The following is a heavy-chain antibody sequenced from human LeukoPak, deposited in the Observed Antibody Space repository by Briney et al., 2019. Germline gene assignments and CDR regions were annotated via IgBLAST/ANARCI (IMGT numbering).Heavy chain of an antibody. CDR2: ISAYNGNT. CDR1: GYTFTSYG. Sequence: GASVKVSCKASGYTFTSYGISWVRQAPGQGLEWMGWISAYNGNTNYAQKLQGRVTMTTDTSTSTAYMKLRSLRSDDTAVYYCARDNDYGDYGVYYYYYYYMDVWGKGTTVTVSS. CDR3: ARDNDYGDYGVYYYYYYYMDV. V-gene: IGHV1-18*01. D-gene: IGHD4-17*01. J-gene: IGHJ6*03.